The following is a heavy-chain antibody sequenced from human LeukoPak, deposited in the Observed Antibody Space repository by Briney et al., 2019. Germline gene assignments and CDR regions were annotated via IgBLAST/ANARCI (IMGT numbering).Heavy chain of an antibody. V-gene: IGHV3-33*01. J-gene: IGHJ4*02. CDR1: GFTFSNYG. Sequence: GGSLRLSCAASGFTFSNYGMHWVRQAPGKGLEWVAVIGYDGSDKYYADPVKGRFTISRDNSKNTLYLQMNSLRAEDTAVYYCARDSEFDSSGYSPPLQYWGQGTLVTVSS. CDR2: IGYDGSDK. D-gene: IGHD3-22*01. CDR3: ARDSEFDSSGYSPPLQY.